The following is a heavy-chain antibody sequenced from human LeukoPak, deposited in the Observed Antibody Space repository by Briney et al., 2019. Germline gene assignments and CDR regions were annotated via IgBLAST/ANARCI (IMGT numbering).Heavy chain of an antibody. V-gene: IGHV5-51*01. CDR3: ARAPSSITIFGVVTDAFDI. Sequence: GESLKISCKGSGYSFTSYWIGWVRQMPGKGLEWMGIIYPGDSDTRYSPSFQGQVTISADKSISTAYLQWSSLKASDTAMHYCARAPSSITIFGVVTDAFDIWGQGTMVTVSS. D-gene: IGHD3-3*01. CDR1: GYSFTSYW. J-gene: IGHJ3*02. CDR2: IYPGDSDT.